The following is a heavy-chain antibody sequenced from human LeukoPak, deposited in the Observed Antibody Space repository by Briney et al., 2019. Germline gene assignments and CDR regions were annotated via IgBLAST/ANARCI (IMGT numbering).Heavy chain of an antibody. CDR2: ISGSGGST. D-gene: IGHD5-18*01. CDR1: GFTSSSYA. CDR3: AKERIQLWLRNWFDP. J-gene: IGHJ5*02. V-gene: IGHV3-23*01. Sequence: GGSLRLSCAASGFTSSSYAMSWVRQAPGKGLEWVSAISGSGGSTYYADSVKGRFTISRDNSKNTLYLQMNSLRAEDTAVYYCAKERIQLWLRNWFDPWGQGTLVTVSS.